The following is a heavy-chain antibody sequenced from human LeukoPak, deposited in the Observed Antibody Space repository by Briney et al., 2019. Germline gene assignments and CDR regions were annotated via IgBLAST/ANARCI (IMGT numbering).Heavy chain of an antibody. V-gene: IGHV1-2*02. CDR1: GYTFTGYY. CDR2: INPNSGGT. J-gene: IGHJ4*02. Sequence: ASVKVSCKASGYTFTGYYMHWVRQAPGQGLEWMGWINPNSGGTNYAQKFQGRVTMTRDTSISTAYMELSRLRSDDTAVYYCARGGGITMIDSGYIKTGSDYWGQGTLVTVSS. D-gene: IGHD3-22*01. CDR3: ARGGGITMIDSGYIKTGSDY.